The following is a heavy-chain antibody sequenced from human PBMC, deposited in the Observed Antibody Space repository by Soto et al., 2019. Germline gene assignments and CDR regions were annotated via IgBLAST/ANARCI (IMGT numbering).Heavy chain of an antibody. CDR2: ISGSGGTT. CDR1: GFSSSSFA. J-gene: IGHJ6*02. V-gene: IGHV3-23*01. D-gene: IGHD3-16*01. Sequence: QPGGSLRLSCAASGFSSSSFAMSWVRQGPGEGLEWVASISGSGGTTYHADSVKGRFTISRDNFKNTLSLQMKNLRAADTAVYYCTKMSHGDPDNYYYPMDVWGQGTTVTVSS. CDR3: TKMSHGDPDNYYYPMDV.